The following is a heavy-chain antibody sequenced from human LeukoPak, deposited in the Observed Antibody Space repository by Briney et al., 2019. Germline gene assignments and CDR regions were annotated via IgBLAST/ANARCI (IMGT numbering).Heavy chain of an antibody. CDR2: ISGSGGST. CDR1: GFTFSTYA. V-gene: IGHV3-23*01. J-gene: IGHJ4*02. CDR3: VKDRCDRTTCPEV. Sequence: GSLRLSCAASGFTFSTYAMSWVRQAPGEGLEWVSGISGSGGSTYYTDSVKGRFTISRDNSKNTLHLQMSSLRAEDTALYYCVKDRCDRTTCPEVWGQGTLVTVSS. D-gene: IGHD2-2*01.